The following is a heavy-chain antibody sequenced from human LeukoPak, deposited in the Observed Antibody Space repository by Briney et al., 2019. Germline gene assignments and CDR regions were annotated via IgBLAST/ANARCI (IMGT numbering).Heavy chain of an antibody. J-gene: IGHJ6*02. D-gene: IGHD6-13*01. Sequence: GASVKVSCKASGYTFTSYGISWVRQAPGQGLEWMGWISACNGNTNYAQKLQGRVTMTTDTSTSTAYMELRSLRSDDTAVYYCARVMAAAGHYYYYGMDVWGQGTTVTVSS. CDR3: ARVMAAAGHYYYYGMDV. CDR2: ISACNGNT. CDR1: GYTFTSYG. V-gene: IGHV1-18*01.